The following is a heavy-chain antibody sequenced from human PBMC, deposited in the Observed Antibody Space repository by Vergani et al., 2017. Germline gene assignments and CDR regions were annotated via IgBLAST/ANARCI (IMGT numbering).Heavy chain of an antibody. CDR1: GGSISSGAFS. V-gene: IGHV4-30-2*01. CDR2: IFQSGSP. CDR3: VGRKNVVRGTDYFDY. Sequence: QLQLQESGSGLVKPSQTLSLNCAASGGSISSGAFSWGWIRQPPGRGLQWIGHIFQSGSPDYNASLKSRVNISLDKSKNHFSLSLSSVTAADTAVYYCVGRKNVVRGTDYFDYWGQGILVTVSS. D-gene: IGHD3-10*01. J-gene: IGHJ4*02.